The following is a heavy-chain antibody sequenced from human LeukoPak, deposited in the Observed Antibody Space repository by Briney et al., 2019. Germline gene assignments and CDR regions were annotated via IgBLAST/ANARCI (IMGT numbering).Heavy chain of an antibody. CDR3: ARGRWRWLQYYFDY. D-gene: IGHD5-24*01. Sequence: PSETLSLTCAVYGGSFSGYYWSWIRQPPGKGLEWIGEINHSGSTNYNPSLKSRVTISVDTSKNQFSLKLSSVTAADTAVYYCARGRWRWLQYYFDYWGQGTLVTVSS. V-gene: IGHV4-34*01. CDR2: INHSGST. CDR1: GGSFSGYY. J-gene: IGHJ4*02.